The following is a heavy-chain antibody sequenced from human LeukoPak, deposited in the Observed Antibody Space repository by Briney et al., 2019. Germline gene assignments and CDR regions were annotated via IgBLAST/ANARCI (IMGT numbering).Heavy chain of an antibody. Sequence: SETLSLTCAVYGGSFSGYYWSWIRQPPGKGLEWIGEINHSGSTNYNPSLKSRVTTSVDASKKQFSLKLSSVTAADTAVHYCARCDSSGYCDSWSWGQGTLVTVSS. J-gene: IGHJ5*02. CDR2: INHSGST. V-gene: IGHV4-34*01. CDR3: ARCDSSGYCDSWS. D-gene: IGHD3-22*01. CDR1: GGSFSGYY.